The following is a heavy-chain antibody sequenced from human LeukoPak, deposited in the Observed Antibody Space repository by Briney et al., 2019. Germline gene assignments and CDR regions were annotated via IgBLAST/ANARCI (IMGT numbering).Heavy chain of an antibody. D-gene: IGHD2/OR15-2a*01. CDR2: IYYSGTT. CDR1: GGSISSYY. V-gene: IGHV4-59*08. Sequence: PSETLSLTCTVSGGSISSYYWSWVRQPPGKGLEWIGYIYYSGTTNYNPSLKSRVTISVDTSKNQFSLKLSSVTAADTAVYYCAGHHPRNTVDFWGQGTLVTVSS. CDR3: AGHHPRNTVDF. J-gene: IGHJ4*02.